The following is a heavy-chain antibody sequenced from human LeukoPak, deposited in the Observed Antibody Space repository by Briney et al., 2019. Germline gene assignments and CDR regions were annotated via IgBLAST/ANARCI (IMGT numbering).Heavy chain of an antibody. CDR3: ASQKSSSSPPAV. J-gene: IGHJ4*02. CDR1: GFTFDDYA. V-gene: IGHV3-9*01. CDR2: INWNSGNI. Sequence: GGSLRLSCAASGFTFDDYAMHWVRQAPGKGLEWVSAINWNSGNIGYADSVKGRFTISRDNAKNSLYLQMNSLRAEDTAVYYCASQKSSSSPPAVWGQGTLVTVSS. D-gene: IGHD6-13*01.